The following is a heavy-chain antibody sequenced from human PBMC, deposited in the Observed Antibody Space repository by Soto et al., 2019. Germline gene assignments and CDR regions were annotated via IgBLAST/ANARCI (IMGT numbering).Heavy chain of an antibody. V-gene: IGHV3-48*03. Sequence: PGGSLRLSCAASGFTFSSYEMNWVRQAPGKGLEWVSYISSSGSTIYYADSVKGRFTISRDNAKNSLYLQMNSLRAEDTAVYYCARECSSGYSCVDYWGQGTLVTVSS. J-gene: IGHJ4*02. D-gene: IGHD3-22*01. CDR1: GFTFSSYE. CDR3: ARECSSGYSCVDY. CDR2: ISSSGSTI.